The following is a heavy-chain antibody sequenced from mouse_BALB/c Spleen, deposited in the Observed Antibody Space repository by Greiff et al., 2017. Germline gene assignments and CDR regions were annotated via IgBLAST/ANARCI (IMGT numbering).Heavy chain of an antibody. Sequence: QVQLKQSGAELMKPGASVKISCKATGYTFSSYWIEWVKQRPGHGLEWIGEILPGSGSTNYNEKFKGKATFTADTSSNTAYMQLSSLTSEDSAVYYCSRSTMITTSYYFDDWGQGTTLTVSS. V-gene: IGHV1-9*01. D-gene: IGHD2-4*01. J-gene: IGHJ2*01. CDR3: SRSTMITTSYYFDD. CDR2: ILPGSGST. CDR1: GYTFSSYW.